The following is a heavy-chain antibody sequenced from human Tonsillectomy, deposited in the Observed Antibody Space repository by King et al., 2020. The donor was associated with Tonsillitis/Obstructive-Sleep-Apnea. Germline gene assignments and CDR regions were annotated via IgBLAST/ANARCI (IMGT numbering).Heavy chain of an antibody. CDR1: GGSVSSGSYY. J-gene: IGHJ6*03. CDR3: ARESYCSGGSCPPTYYYYYYMEV. V-gene: IGHV4-61*01. Sequence: QLQESGPGLVKPSETLSLTCTVSGGSVSSGSYYWSWIRQPPGKGLEWIGYIYYSGSTNYNPSLKSRVTISVDTSKNQFSLKLSSVTAADTAVYYCARESYCSGGSCPPTYYYYYYMEVWGKGTTVTVSS. CDR2: IYYSGST. D-gene: IGHD2-15*01.